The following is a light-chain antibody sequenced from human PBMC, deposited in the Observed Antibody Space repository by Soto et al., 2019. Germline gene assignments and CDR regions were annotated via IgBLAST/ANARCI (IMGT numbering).Light chain of an antibody. Sequence: IQSPSSVSASVGDRVTVTCRASQGISSWLAWYQQKPGKAPNLLIYAATTLQSGVPSRFSGSGSGTDFTLTISSLQPEDFATYYCQQSYSNPRTFGQGTKVDI. CDR3: QQSYSNPRT. CDR1: QGISSW. V-gene: IGKV1-12*01. CDR2: AAT. J-gene: IGKJ1*01.